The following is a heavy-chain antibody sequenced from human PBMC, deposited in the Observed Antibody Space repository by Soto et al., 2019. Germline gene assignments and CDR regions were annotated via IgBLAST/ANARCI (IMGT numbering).Heavy chain of an antibody. D-gene: IGHD2-15*01. J-gene: IGHJ6*02. V-gene: IGHV1-18*01. CDR3: AREAVVVAATYYYYGMDV. CDR2: ISAYNGNT. CDR1: GYTFTSYG. Sequence: ASVKVSCKVSGYTFTSYGISWVRQAPGQGLEWMGWISAYNGNTNYAQKLQGRVTMTTDTSTSTAYMELRSLRSDDTAVYYCAREAVVVAATYYYYGMDVWGQGTTVTVSS.